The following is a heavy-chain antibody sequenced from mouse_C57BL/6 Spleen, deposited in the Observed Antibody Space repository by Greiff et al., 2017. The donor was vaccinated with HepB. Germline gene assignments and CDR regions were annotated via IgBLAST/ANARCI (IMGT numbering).Heavy chain of an antibody. Sequence: VQLQQPGAELVKPGASVKMSCKASGYTFTSYWITWVKQRPGQGLEWIGDIYPGSGSTNYNEKFKSKATLTVDTSSSTAYMQLSSLTSEDSAVYYCAIIAYYGSSYRYAMDYWGQGTSVTVSS. J-gene: IGHJ4*01. CDR2: IYPGSGST. CDR3: AIIAYYGSSYRYAMDY. CDR1: GYTFTSYW. V-gene: IGHV1-55*01. D-gene: IGHD1-1*01.